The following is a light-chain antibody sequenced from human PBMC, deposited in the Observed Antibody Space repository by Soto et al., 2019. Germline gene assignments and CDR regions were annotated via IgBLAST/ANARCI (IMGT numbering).Light chain of an antibody. V-gene: IGKV3-20*01. J-gene: IGKJ1*01. CDR1: QSVDTNY. CDR2: GAS. Sequence: EIVLTQSPGTLSLAPGERATLSCRASQSVDTNYLAWYQQKPGQAPRLLIYGASSRATGIPDRFRGSGSGTDFTHTITRLEPEDFVVYYCQQYATSLGTFVQGTQVEIK. CDR3: QQYATSLGT.